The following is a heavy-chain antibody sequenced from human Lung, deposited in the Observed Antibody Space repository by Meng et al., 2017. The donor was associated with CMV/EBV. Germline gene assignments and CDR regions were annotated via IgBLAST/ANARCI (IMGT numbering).Heavy chain of an antibody. V-gene: IGHV1-2*02. CDR2: INPNTGDT. D-gene: IGHD3/OR15-3a*01. J-gene: IGHJ6*02. Sequence: ASVKVSCKDSGYTFTGYNIHWVRQAPGQGLEWMGWINPNTGDTNYAQKFQGRVTVTGDTSISTAYMELSRLKSDDTAVFFCARLFHTSLGTNYYYGMDVWGQGTTVTVSS. CDR3: ARLFHTSLGTNYYYGMDV. CDR1: GYTFTGYN.